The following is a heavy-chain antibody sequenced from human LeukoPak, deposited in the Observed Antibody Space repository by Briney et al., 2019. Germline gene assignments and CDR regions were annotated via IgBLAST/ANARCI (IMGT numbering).Heavy chain of an antibody. CDR1: GGSISSGSYY. Sequence: SETLSLTCTVSGGSISSGSYYWSWIRQPAGKGLEWIGRIYTIGSTNSNPSLKSRVTISVDTSKNQFSLKLSSVTAADTAVYYCARESYYDSSGHLPPFDIWGRGTMVTVSS. CDR2: IYTIGST. D-gene: IGHD3-22*01. V-gene: IGHV4-61*02. J-gene: IGHJ3*02. CDR3: ARESYYDSSGHLPPFDI.